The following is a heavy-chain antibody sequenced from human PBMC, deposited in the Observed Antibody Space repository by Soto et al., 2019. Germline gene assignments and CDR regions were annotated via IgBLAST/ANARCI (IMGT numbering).Heavy chain of an antibody. CDR2: ISGGGDAA. CDR1: GFTFINYA. D-gene: IGHD2-2*01. Sequence: EVQVLESGGGLVQPGGSLRLSCAGSGFTFINYAMNWVRQAPGKGLEWVSSISGGGDAAFFPDSVRGRTTISRDNSKNTVTLQMDSLGVDATAVYYCACKILAFTTRRNYWYFDLWGQGTLVIVSS. CDR3: ACKILAFTTRRNYWYFDL. J-gene: IGHJ2*01. V-gene: IGHV3-23*01.